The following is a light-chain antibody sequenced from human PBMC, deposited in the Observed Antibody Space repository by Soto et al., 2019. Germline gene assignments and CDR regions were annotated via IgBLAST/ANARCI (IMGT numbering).Light chain of an antibody. J-gene: IGKJ2*03. CDR2: GAT. Sequence: EIVLTQSPGTLSLSPGERATLSCRASQSVSSSYLAWYQQRRGQAPRLLIYGATSRATGIPDRFSGSGSGTDFTLTISRLEPEDSATYYCQQSYYIPRSFGQGTKLQI. V-gene: IGKV3-20*01. CDR1: QSVSSSY. CDR3: QQSYYIPRS.